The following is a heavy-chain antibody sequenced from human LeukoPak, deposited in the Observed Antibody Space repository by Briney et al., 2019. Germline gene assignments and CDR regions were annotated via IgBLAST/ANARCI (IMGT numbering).Heavy chain of an antibody. CDR3: AGASYDSSGVH. V-gene: IGHV4-59*01. Sequence: SETLSLTCTVSGGSISSYYWSWTRQPPGKGLEWIGYIYYSGSTNYNPPLKSRVTISVDTSKNQFSLKLSSVTAADTAVYYCAGASYDSSGVHWGQGTLVTVSS. J-gene: IGHJ4*02. CDR2: IYYSGST. D-gene: IGHD3-22*01. CDR1: GGSISSYY.